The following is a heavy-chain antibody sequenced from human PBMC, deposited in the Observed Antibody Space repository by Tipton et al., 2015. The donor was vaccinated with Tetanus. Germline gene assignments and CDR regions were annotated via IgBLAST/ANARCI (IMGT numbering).Heavy chain of an antibody. V-gene: IGHV3-66*01. CDR1: GFTFSSYA. Sequence: SLRLSCAASGFTFSSYAMSWVRQAPGKGLEWVSVIYSGGTTYYADSVKGRFTLSRDNSENTLYLQMNSLRAEDTAVYYCASTRYYGSGPTTLDYWGQGTLVTVSS. D-gene: IGHD3-10*01. CDR2: IYSGGTT. J-gene: IGHJ4*02. CDR3: ASTRYYGSGPTTLDY.